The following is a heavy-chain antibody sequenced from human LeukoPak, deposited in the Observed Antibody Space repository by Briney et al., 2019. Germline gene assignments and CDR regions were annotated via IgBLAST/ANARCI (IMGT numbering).Heavy chain of an antibody. CDR1: GFYFSSYS. V-gene: IGHV3-21*01. D-gene: IGHD1-1*01. CDR2: INSGSTYM. CDR3: ARVEATTGRNYHYYYMDV. J-gene: IGHJ6*03. Sequence: PGGSLRLSCRASGFYFSSYSMNWVRQAPGKGLEWVSSINSGSTYMYYADSVKGRFTISRDNAKNSLHLQMDSLRAEDTAVYFCARVEATTGRNYHYYYMDVWGKGTTVTVSS.